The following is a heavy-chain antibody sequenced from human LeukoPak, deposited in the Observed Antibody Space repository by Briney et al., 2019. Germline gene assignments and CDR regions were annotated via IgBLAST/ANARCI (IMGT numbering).Heavy chain of an antibody. J-gene: IGHJ4*02. Sequence: ASVKVSCKTSGYTFINYGISWVRQAPGQGLEWMGWVSNYNGSTDCAQNLQGRVTMTTDPSTSTAYMELRSLRSDDTAIYYCARDFYESGSGSNYDVFDYWGQGTLVTVSS. D-gene: IGHD3-10*01. V-gene: IGHV1-18*01. CDR3: ARDFYESGSGSNYDVFDY. CDR1: GYTFINYG. CDR2: VSNYNGST.